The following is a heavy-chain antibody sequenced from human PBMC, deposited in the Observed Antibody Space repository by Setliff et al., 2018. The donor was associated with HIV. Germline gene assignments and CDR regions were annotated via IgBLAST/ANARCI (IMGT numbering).Heavy chain of an antibody. Sequence: ASVKVSCKASGYSFTSYAITWVRQAPGQGLEWVGWINTNSGTPTYARDFTGRFVFSVDTSVNTAYLQISSLKSGDTGVYYCARGPWVQRWLGYLQNWGQGTQVTSP. CDR2: INTNSGTP. CDR3: ARGPWVQRWLGYLQN. CDR1: GYSFTSYA. J-gene: IGHJ4*02. D-gene: IGHD5-18*01. V-gene: IGHV7-4-1*02.